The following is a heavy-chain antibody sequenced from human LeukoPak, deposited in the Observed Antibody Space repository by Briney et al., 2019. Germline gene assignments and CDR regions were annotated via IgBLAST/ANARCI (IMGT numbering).Heavy chain of an antibody. Sequence: GGSLRLSCAASGFTFSSYSMNWVRQAPGKGLEWVSSISSSSSYIYYADSVKGRFTISRDNAKNSLYLQMNSLRAEDTAVYYCARALAVAGTNAFDIWDQGTMVTVSS. CDR2: ISSSSSYI. J-gene: IGHJ3*02. V-gene: IGHV3-21*01. D-gene: IGHD6-19*01. CDR1: GFTFSSYS. CDR3: ARALAVAGTNAFDI.